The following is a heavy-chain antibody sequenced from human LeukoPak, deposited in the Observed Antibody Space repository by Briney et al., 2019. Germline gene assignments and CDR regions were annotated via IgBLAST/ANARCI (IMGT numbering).Heavy chain of an antibody. CDR3: ARVKLVRRRDGYFQR. V-gene: IGHV4-34*01. CDR2: INHSGST. CDR1: GGSFSGYY. D-gene: IGHD6-13*01. Sequence: PSETLSLTCAVYGGSFSGYYWSWIRQPPGKGLEWIGEINHSGSTNYNPSLKSRVTISVDTSKNQFSLKLSSVTAADTAVYYCARVKLVRRRDGYFQRWGQGTLVTVSS. J-gene: IGHJ1*01.